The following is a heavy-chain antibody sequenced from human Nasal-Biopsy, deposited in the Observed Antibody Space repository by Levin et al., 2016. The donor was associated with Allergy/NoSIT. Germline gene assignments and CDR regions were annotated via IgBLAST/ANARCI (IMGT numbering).Heavy chain of an antibody. V-gene: IGHV3-15*01. CDR1: GFTFSNAW. J-gene: IGHJ4*02. CDR3: SISLTGTYSFDY. CDR2: IKSKPDGGTR. D-gene: IGHD3-9*01. Sequence: GESLKISCAASGFTFSNAWMNWVRQAPGKGLEWVGRIKSKPDGGTRDYSPRVKGRFTISRDDSRNRLYLQLNSLKIEDTAVYYCSISLTGTYSFDYWGQGTLVTVSP.